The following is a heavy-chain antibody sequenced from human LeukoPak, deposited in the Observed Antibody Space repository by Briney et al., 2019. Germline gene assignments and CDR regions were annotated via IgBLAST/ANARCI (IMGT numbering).Heavy chain of an antibody. J-gene: IGHJ4*02. CDR3: ANLYGDSGLDY. Sequence: GGSLRLSCAASGITFSSYDMSWVRQAPGKGLEWVSFIGNSGGSTYYAESVKGRFTISRDNSKNTLYLQMNSLRAEDTALYYCANLYGDSGLDYWGQGTLVTVSS. CDR1: GITFSSYD. V-gene: IGHV3-23*01. CDR2: IGNSGGST. D-gene: IGHD4-17*01.